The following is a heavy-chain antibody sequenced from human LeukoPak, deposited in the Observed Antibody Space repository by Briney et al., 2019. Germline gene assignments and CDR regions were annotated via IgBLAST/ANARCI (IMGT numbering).Heavy chain of an antibody. D-gene: IGHD5-12*01. CDR3: TTDTDIVATTSPDY. J-gene: IGHJ4*02. V-gene: IGHV3-15*01. CDR2: IKSKTDGGTT. Sequence: PGGSLRLSCAASGFTFSNAWMSWVRQAPGKGLEWVGRIKSKTDGGTTDYAAPVKGRFTISRDDSKNTLYLQMNSLKTEDTAVHYCTTDTDIVATTSPDYWGQGTLVTVSS. CDR1: GFTFSNAW.